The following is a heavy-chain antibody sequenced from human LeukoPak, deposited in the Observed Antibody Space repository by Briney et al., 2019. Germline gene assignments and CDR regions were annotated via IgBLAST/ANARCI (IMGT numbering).Heavy chain of an antibody. J-gene: IGHJ4*02. CDR3: AKDREYYDSSGPLDY. CDR2: ISSSSSYI. D-gene: IGHD3-22*01. Sequence: GGSLRLSCAASGFTFSSYSMNWVRQAPGKGLEWVSSISSSSSYIYYADSVKGRFTISRDNSKNTLYLQMNSLRAEDTAVYYCAKDREYYDSSGPLDYWGQGTLVTVSS. V-gene: IGHV3-21*01. CDR1: GFTFSSYS.